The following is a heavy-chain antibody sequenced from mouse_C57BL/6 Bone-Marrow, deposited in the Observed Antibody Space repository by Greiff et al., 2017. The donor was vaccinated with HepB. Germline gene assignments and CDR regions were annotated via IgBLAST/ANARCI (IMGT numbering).Heavy chain of an antibody. V-gene: IGHV3-6*01. CDR3: ARRPSDYYGSSYYFDY. J-gene: IGHJ2*01. Sequence: EVQVVESGPGLVKPSQSLSLTCSVTGYSITSGYYWNWIRQFPGNKLEWMGYISYDGSNNYNPSLKNRISITRDTSKNQFFLKLNSVTTEDTATYYCARRPSDYYGSSYYFDYGGQGTTLTVSS. CDR1: GYSITSGYY. CDR2: ISYDGSN. D-gene: IGHD1-1*01.